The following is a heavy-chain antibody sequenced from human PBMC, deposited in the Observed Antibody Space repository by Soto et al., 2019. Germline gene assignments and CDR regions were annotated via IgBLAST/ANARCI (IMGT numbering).Heavy chain of an antibody. CDR3: ARAMIRGKNYYGMDV. Sequence: EVQLVQSGAEVKKPGESLKISCKGSGYSFTSYWIGWVRQMPGKGLEGMGIIYPGDSDTRYSPSFQGQVPISADKSISTAYLQWSSLKASDTAMYYCARAMIRGKNYYGMDVWGQGTTVTVSS. CDR2: IYPGDSDT. CDR1: GYSFTSYW. V-gene: IGHV5-51*03. D-gene: IGHD3-10*01. J-gene: IGHJ6*02.